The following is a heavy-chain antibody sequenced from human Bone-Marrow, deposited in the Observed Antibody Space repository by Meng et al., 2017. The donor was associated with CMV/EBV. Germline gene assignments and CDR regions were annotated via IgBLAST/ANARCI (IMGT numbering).Heavy chain of an antibody. J-gene: IGHJ6*02. D-gene: IGHD2-2*01. CDR1: GASIRTSSYY. CDR3: VRDPELLVPAAATYYYYYGMDV. CDR2: VYYSGPT. Sequence: SETLSLTCTVSGASIRTSSYYWGWIRLPPGKGLEWIGSVYYSGPTYYNPSLRSRVTISSDTSKNQFSLKLTSVTAADTAVYYCVRDPELLVPAAATYYYYYGMDVWGQGTTVTVSS. V-gene: IGHV4-39*07.